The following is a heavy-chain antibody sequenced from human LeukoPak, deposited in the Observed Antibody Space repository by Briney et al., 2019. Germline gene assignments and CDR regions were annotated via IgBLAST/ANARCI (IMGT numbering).Heavy chain of an antibody. J-gene: IGHJ4*02. CDR1: GGSVTLTDYY. CDR3: ATREHLLQRTPGDY. CDR2: ISHSGTT. Sequence: PSESLSLTCTVSGGSVTLTDYYSGWIPLPPGKGLEWIATISHSGTTYFNPALQSRVSISLDKSKNQFSLSLKSVTAADTAVYYCATREHLLQRTPGDYWGPGTLVTVSS. D-gene: IGHD1-26*01. V-gene: IGHV4-39*01.